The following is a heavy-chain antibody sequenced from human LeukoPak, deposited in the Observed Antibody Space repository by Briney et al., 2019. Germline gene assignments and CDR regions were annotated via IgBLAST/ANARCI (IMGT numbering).Heavy chain of an antibody. V-gene: IGHV4-38-2*01. Sequence: SETLSLTCVVSGYSFSSGYYWGWIRQPPGKGLEWIGTIYHSGSTYYNPSLKSRVTISLDTSKKQFSLKLSSVTAADTAVYYCARSFDTHAFDIWGQGTVVTVSS. J-gene: IGHJ3*02. CDR1: GYSFSSGYY. CDR2: IYHSGST. CDR3: ARSFDTHAFDI.